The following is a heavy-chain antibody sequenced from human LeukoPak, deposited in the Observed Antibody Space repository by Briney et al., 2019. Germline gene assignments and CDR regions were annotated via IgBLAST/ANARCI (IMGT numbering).Heavy chain of an antibody. D-gene: IGHD5-24*01. Sequence: PSETLSLTCTVSADSIGSFYWSWLRQPPGKGLERIGHISYSGDSNYNPSLKSRVTLSVDTSKNQFSLRLTSATAADTAVYYCARQKSQFLLPSADWYFDLWGRGTLVTVSS. J-gene: IGHJ2*01. CDR3: ARQKSQFLLPSADWYFDL. V-gene: IGHV4-59*08. CDR1: ADSIGSFY. CDR2: ISYSGDS.